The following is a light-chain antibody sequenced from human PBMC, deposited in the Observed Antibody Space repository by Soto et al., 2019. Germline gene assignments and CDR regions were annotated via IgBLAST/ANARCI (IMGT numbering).Light chain of an antibody. Sequence: DIQLTQSHYTLCGCIGARVAITCRASQTISSWLSWYQQKPGKAPKLLIYKASTLKSGVPSRFSGSGSGTEFTLTISSLQPDDFATYYCQHYNSYSEAFGQGTKVDIK. CDR2: KAS. V-gene: IGKV1-5*03. J-gene: IGKJ1*01. CDR1: QTISSW. CDR3: QHYNSYSEA.